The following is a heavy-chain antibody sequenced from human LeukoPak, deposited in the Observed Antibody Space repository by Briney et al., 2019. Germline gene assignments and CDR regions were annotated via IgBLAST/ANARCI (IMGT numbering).Heavy chain of an antibody. V-gene: IGHV3-23*01. CDR2: ISGSGGST. D-gene: IGHD1-26*01. CDR1: GFTFSSYA. J-gene: IGHJ4*02. CDR3: ATQYSGSYYVLEVGAY. Sequence: AGGSLRLSCAASGFTFSSYAMSWVRQAPGRGVEVVSAISGSGGSTYYADSVKGRFTISRDNSNNTLYLQMNSLRAEDTAVYYCATQYSGSYYVLEVGAYWGQGTLVTVSS.